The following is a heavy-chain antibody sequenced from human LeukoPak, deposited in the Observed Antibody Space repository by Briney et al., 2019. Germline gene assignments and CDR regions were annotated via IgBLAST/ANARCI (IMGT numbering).Heavy chain of an antibody. CDR2: ISGSGGST. CDR3: AKRRAPQYYDFWSGYYFDY. CDR1: GFTFSSYA. D-gene: IGHD3-3*01. Sequence: GGSLRLSCAASGFTFSSYAMSWVRQAPGKGLEWVSAISGSGGSTYYADSVKGRFTISRDNSKNTLYLQMNSLRAEDTAVYYCAKRRAPQYYDFWSGYYFDYWGQGTLVTVSS. J-gene: IGHJ4*02. V-gene: IGHV3-23*01.